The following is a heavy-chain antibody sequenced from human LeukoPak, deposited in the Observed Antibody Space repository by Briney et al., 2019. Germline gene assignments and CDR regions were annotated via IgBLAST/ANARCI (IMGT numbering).Heavy chain of an antibody. CDR3: ATYDQRLAFDT. CDR2: IYTDGNI. CDR1: GGPMSSHY. V-gene: IGHV4-4*07. Sequence: SETLSLTCAVSGGPMSSHYWSWILQPAGKGLEWIGRIYTDGNINYNPSLKSRVTLSIDTSTKQVSLNVNSVTAADTAVYYCATYDQRLAFDTWGQGTLVTVSS. D-gene: IGHD6-25*01. J-gene: IGHJ4*02.